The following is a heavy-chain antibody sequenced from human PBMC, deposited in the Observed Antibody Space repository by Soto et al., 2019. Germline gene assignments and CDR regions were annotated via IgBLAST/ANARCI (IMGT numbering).Heavy chain of an antibody. CDR2: IHYSGST. J-gene: IGHJ4*02. D-gene: IGHD3-22*01. Sequence: NPSETLSLTCTVSGGSISSNIYYWGWIRQPPGKGLEWIGNIHYSGSTYYDSSLKSRVTISVDTSKNQFSLKLSSVTAADTAMYFCERHSIWLLLSDYWGQGSLVTVSS. V-gene: IGHV4-39*01. CDR3: ERHSIWLLLSDY. CDR1: GGSISSNIYY.